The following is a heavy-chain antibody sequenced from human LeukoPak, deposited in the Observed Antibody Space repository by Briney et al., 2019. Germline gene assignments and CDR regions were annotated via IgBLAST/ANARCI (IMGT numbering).Heavy chain of an antibody. CDR3: ARVGSGSYFDY. Sequence: LAETLSLTCTVSGGSVSSGSYYWSWIRQPPGKGLEWIGYIYYSGSTNYNPSLKSRVTISADTSKNQFSLKLSSVTAADTAVYYCARVGSGSYFDYWGQGTLVTVSS. V-gene: IGHV4-61*01. CDR2: IYYSGST. D-gene: IGHD1-26*01. CDR1: GGSVSSGSYY. J-gene: IGHJ4*02.